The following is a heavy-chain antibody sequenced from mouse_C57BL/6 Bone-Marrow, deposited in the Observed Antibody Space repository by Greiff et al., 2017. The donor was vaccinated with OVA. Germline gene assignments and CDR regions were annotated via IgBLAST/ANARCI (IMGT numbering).Heavy chain of an antibody. V-gene: IGHV5-17*01. CDR3: ARNYGSSPYWYFDV. Sequence: EVQRVESGGGLVKPGGSLKLSCAASGFTFSDYGMHWVRQAPEKGLEWVAYISSGSSTIYYADTVKGRFTISRDNAKNTLFLQMTSLRSEDTAMYYCARNYGSSPYWYFDVWGTGTTVTVSS. CDR1: GFTFSDYG. CDR2: ISSGSSTI. J-gene: IGHJ1*03. D-gene: IGHD1-1*01.